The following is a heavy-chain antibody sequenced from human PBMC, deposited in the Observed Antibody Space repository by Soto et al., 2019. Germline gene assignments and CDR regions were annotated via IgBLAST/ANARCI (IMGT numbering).Heavy chain of an antibody. CDR3: AREETAWPLAYGLDV. CDR2: ISWDSDKT. V-gene: IGHV3-9*01. Sequence: LRLSCVASGLTFGDHGMHWVRQITGRGLEWVSGISWDSDKTGYGDSVKGRFTISRDNAKNSLSLQMNSLRAEDTAVYYCAREETAWPLAYGLDVWGQGTTVTVSS. D-gene: IGHD2-21*02. CDR1: GLTFGDHG. J-gene: IGHJ6*02.